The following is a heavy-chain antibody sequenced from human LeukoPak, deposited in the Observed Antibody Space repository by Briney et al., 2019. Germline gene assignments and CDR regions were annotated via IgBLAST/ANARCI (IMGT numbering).Heavy chain of an antibody. Sequence: GESLKISCKGSGYSFTSYWISWVRQMPGKGREGMGRIDPSDSYTNYSPSFQGHVTISADKSISTAYLQWSSLKASDTAMYYCARHVSYYGSGSYPYAFDIWGQGTMVTVSS. V-gene: IGHV5-10-1*01. CDR1: GYSFTSYW. D-gene: IGHD3-10*01. J-gene: IGHJ3*02. CDR2: IDPSDSYT. CDR3: ARHVSYYGSGSYPYAFDI.